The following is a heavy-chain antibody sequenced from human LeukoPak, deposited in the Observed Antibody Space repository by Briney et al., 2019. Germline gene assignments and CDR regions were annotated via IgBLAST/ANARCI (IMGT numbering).Heavy chain of an antibody. J-gene: IGHJ4*02. Sequence: GGSLRLSCAASGFTFSSYAMSWVRQAPGKGLEWVSAISGSGGSTYYADSVKGRFTISRDNSKNTPYLQMNSLRAEDTAVYYCAKENGDYVWGSYRSYHFDYWGQGTLVTVSS. CDR2: ISGSGGST. CDR3: AKENGDYVWGSYRSYHFDY. V-gene: IGHV3-23*01. CDR1: GFTFSSYA. D-gene: IGHD3-16*02.